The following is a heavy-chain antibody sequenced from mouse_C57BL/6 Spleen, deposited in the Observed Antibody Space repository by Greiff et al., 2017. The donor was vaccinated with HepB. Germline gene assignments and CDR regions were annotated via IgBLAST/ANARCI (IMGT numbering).Heavy chain of an antibody. CDR3: ARGAGYGYYYAMDY. J-gene: IGHJ4*01. V-gene: IGHV5-17*01. CDR1: GFTFSDYG. Sequence: EVQGVESGGGLVKPGGSLKLSCAASGFTFSDYGMHWVRQAPEKGLEWVAYISSGSSTIYYADTVKGRFTISRDNAKNTLFLQMTSLRSEDTAMYYCARGAGYGYYYAMDYWGQGTSVTVSS. CDR2: ISSGSSTI. D-gene: IGHD2-14*01.